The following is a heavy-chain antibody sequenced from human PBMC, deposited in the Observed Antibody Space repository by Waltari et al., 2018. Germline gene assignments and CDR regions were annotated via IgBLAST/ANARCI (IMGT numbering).Heavy chain of an antibody. J-gene: IGHJ4*02. D-gene: IGHD1-26*01. CDR3: ASGGRELLDY. V-gene: IGHV1-69*05. CDR1: GGTFSSYA. Sequence: QVQLVQSGAEVKKPGSSVKVSCKASGGTFSSYAISWVRQAPGQGLEWMGGISPILGTANYAQKFHGRVTMTRDTSISTAYMELGRLRSDDTAVYYCASGGRELLDYWGQGTLVTVSS. CDR2: ISPILGTA.